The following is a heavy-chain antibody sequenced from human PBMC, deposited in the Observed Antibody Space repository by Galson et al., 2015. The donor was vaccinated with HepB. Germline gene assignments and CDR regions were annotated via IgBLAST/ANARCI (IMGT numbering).Heavy chain of an antibody. J-gene: IGHJ4*02. CDR2: ISAYIDNT. CDR3: ARDVDHRFDH. CDR1: GYNFISYG. Sequence: SVKVSCKASGYNFISYGISWIRQAPGQGLEWMGWISAYIDNTKYVQKLQGRVTMIRDTSTSTAYMELRSLRSDDTAVYYCARDVDHRFDHWGQGTLVTVSS. V-gene: IGHV1-18*04.